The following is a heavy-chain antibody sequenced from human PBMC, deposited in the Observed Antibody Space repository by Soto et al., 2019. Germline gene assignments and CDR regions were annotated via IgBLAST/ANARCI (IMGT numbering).Heavy chain of an antibody. Sequence: EVQLVESGGGLVQPGGSLGVSCAASGFTFSSYWMHWVRQAPGKGRVWVSRINSDGSSTSYADSVKGRFTISRDNAKNTLYLQMNSLRAEDTAIYYCARRGAVAGLHYWGQGTLVTVSS. CDR2: INSDGSST. D-gene: IGHD6-19*01. CDR3: ARRGAVAGLHY. V-gene: IGHV3-74*01. CDR1: GFTFSSYW. J-gene: IGHJ4*02.